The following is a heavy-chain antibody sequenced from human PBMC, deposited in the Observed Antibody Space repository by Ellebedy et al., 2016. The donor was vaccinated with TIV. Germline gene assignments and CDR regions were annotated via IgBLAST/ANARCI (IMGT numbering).Heavy chain of an antibody. CDR3: AKGGYCSGGSCYLIDY. J-gene: IGHJ4*02. CDR1: GFTFDDYT. D-gene: IGHD2-15*01. Sequence: GGSLRLXXAASGFTFDDYTMHWVRQAPGKGLEWVSLISWDGGSTYYADSVKGRFTISRDNSKNSLYLQMNSLRTEDTALYYCAKGGYCSGGSCYLIDYWGQGTLVTVSS. CDR2: ISWDGGST. V-gene: IGHV3-43*01.